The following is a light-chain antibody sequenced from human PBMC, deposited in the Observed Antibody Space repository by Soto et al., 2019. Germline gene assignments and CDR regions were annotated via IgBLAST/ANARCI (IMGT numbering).Light chain of an antibody. Sequence: PGDRATLSCRASQSLSVSYIAWYQQEPGQAPRLLIYSTSTRAAGIPDRFTGRGSGTHFTLAISRLAPEDFAVYYCHQFGDSPQTFGQGTKVDIK. V-gene: IGKV3-20*01. CDR2: STS. J-gene: IGKJ1*01. CDR3: HQFGDSPQT. CDR1: QSLSVSY.